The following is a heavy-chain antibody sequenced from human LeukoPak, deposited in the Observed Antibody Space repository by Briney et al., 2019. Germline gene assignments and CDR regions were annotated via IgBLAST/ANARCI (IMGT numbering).Heavy chain of an antibody. D-gene: IGHD1-26*01. CDR2: ISGSGSPT. CDR3: ARDLTPDALGASIGGDY. V-gene: IGHV3-48*04. J-gene: IGHJ4*02. CDR1: GFTFSSYS. Sequence: GGSLRLSCAASGFTFSSYSMNWVRQAPGKGLEWVSYISGSGSPTYYADSVKGRFTISRDNAKNSLYLQMNSLRTEDTGVYYCARDLTPDALGASIGGDYWGQGTLVTVSS.